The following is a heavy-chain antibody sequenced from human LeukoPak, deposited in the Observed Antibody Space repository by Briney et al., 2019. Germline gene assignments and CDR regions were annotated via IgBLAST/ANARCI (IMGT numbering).Heavy chain of an antibody. CDR2: ISSSSSYI. CDR3: ARDSRRCSGGSCYPDY. Sequence: PGGSLRLSCAASGFTFSSYSMNWVRQAPGKGLECVSSISSSSSYIYYADSVEGRFTISRDNAKNSLYLQMNSLRDEDTAVYYCARDSRRCSGGSCYPDYWGQGTLVTVSS. CDR1: GFTFSSYS. J-gene: IGHJ4*02. D-gene: IGHD2-15*01. V-gene: IGHV3-21*04.